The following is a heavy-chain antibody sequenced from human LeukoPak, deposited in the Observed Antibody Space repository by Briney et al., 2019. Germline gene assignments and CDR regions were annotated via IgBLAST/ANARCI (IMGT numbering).Heavy chain of an antibody. CDR2: ISAYNGNT. V-gene: IGHV1-18*01. CDR3: ARDPGPIGYCSNTSCPINYYYYGMDV. Sequence: ASVKVSCKASGYTFTSYGISWVRQAPGQGLEWMGWISAYNGNTNYAQKLQGRVTVTTDTSTSTAYMELRSLRSDDTAVYYCARDPGPIGYCSNTSCPINYYYYGMDVWGQGTTVTVSS. D-gene: IGHD2-2*01. CDR1: GYTFTSYG. J-gene: IGHJ6*02.